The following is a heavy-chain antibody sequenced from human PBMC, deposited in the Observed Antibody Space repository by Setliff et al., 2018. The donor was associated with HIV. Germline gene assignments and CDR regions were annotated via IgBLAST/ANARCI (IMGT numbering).Heavy chain of an antibody. J-gene: IGHJ6*03. V-gene: IGHV1-24*01. D-gene: IGHD3-16*02. CDR3: ARVNYDYVWGSYRATLYYYYYYMDV. CDR2: FDPEEGET. CDR1: GYTLTEFS. Sequence: AAVKVSCKVSGYTLTEFSMHWVRQAPGKGLEWMGGFDPEEGETMYAQKFQGRVTVTEDTSSDTAYMELSSLRSEDTAVYYCARVNYDYVWGSYRATLYYYYYYMDVWGKGTTVTVSS.